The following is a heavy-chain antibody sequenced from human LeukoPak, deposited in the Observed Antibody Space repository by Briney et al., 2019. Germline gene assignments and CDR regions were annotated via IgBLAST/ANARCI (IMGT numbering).Heavy chain of an antibody. CDR3: ARDMVRGAYFLYGMDV. D-gene: IGHD3-10*01. J-gene: IGHJ6*02. CDR1: GYTFTGYG. V-gene: IGHV1-18*01. CDR2: ISAYNGNT. Sequence: RASVKVSCKASGYTFTGYGISWVRQAPGQGLEWMGWISAYNGNTNYAQKLQGRVTMTTDTSTSTAYMELRSLRSDDTAVYYCARDMVRGAYFLYGMDVWGQGTTVTVSS.